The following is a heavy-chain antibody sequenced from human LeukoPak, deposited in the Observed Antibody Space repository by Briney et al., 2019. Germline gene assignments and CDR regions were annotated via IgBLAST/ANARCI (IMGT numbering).Heavy chain of an antibody. J-gene: IGHJ6*03. D-gene: IGHD3-10*01. CDR2: SYYSGAT. V-gene: IGHV4-59*01. Sequence: PSETLSLTCTVSGGSISTYYWSWIRQPPGKGLEWIGYSYYSGATSYNPSLKSRVTISVDTTKNQLSLRLTSVTAADTAVYYCARVGYYYGSGSASYYYYMDVWGKGTTVTVSS. CDR1: GGSISTYY. CDR3: ARVGYYYGSGSASYYYYMDV.